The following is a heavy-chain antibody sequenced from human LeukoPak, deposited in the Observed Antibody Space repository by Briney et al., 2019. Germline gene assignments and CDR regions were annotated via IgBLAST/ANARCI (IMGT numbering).Heavy chain of an antibody. CDR2: IYTSGST. V-gene: IGHV4-61*02. D-gene: IGHD2-15*01. CDR1: GVYFSSGSFY. J-gene: IGHJ4*02. Sequence: SQTLSLTCAVSGVYFSSGSFYWNWIRQPAGKGLEWIGRIYTSGSTNYNPSLKSRVTISVDTSKNQFSLKLSSVTAADTAVYYCARDGSTVASFDYWGQGTLVTVSS. CDR3: ARDGSTVASFDY.